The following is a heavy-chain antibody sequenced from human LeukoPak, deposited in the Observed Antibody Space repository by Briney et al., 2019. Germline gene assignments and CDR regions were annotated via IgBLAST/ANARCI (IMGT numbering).Heavy chain of an antibody. D-gene: IGHD5-18*01. CDR3: AREQTPQRYSYGNHDAFDI. J-gene: IGHJ3*02. Sequence: SETLSLTCTVSGGSISSYYWSWIRQPPGKGLEWIGYIYYSGSTNYNPSLKSRVTISVDTSKNQFSLKLRSVTAADTAVYYCAREQTPQRYSYGNHDAFDIWGQGTMVTVSS. CDR2: IYYSGST. CDR1: GGSISSYY. V-gene: IGHV4-59*01.